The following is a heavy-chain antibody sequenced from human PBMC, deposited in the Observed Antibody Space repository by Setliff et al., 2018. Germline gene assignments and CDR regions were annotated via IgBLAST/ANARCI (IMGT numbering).Heavy chain of an antibody. CDR2: IRYDGSIT. Sequence: GGSLRLSCVASGFTFSNYGIHWFRQTPSKRLEWVAFIRYDGSITHYGDSVKGRFIISRENSKNTLYLQMNSLRAEDTAVYYCARAFYYDFWTFDYWGQGTLVTVSS. V-gene: IGHV3-30*02. CDR3: ARAFYYDFWTFDY. CDR1: GFTFSNYG. D-gene: IGHD3-3*01. J-gene: IGHJ4*02.